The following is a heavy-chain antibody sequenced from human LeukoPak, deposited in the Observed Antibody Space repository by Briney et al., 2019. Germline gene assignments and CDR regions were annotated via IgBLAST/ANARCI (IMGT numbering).Heavy chain of an antibody. CDR1: GGSISGFY. CDR2: IYPSGGT. CDR3: ARGIAAAVFNWFDP. V-gene: IGHV4-4*07. J-gene: IGHJ5*02. Sequence: SETLSLTCIVSGGSISGFYWSWIRQPAGKGLEWIGRIYPSGGTNYNPSLKSRVTMSTDTSKNQFSLKLRSVTAADTAVYYCARGIAAAVFNWFDPWGQGTLVTVSS. D-gene: IGHD6-13*01.